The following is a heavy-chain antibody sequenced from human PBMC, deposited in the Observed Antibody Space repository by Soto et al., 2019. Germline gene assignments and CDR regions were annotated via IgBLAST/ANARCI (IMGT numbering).Heavy chain of an antibody. Sequence: QLGGSLRLSCAASGFTFSSYWMHWVRQAPGKGLVWVSRINSDGSSTSYADSVKGRFTISRDNAKNTLYLQMNSLRAEDTAVYYCAREYYYDSSGYYYDGGFDYWGQGTLVTVSS. V-gene: IGHV3-74*01. CDR1: GFTFSSYW. CDR2: INSDGSST. D-gene: IGHD3-22*01. CDR3: AREYYYDSSGYYYDGGFDY. J-gene: IGHJ4*02.